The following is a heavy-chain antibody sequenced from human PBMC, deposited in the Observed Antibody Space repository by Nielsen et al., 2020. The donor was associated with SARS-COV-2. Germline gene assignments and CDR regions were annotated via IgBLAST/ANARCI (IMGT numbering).Heavy chain of an antibody. D-gene: IGHD2-15*01. V-gene: IGHV3-33*01. Sequence: GESLKISCAASGFTFSSYGMHWVRQAPGKGLEWVAVIWYDGSNKYYADSVKGRFTISRDNSNNILYLRMSDLRPEDTAVYYCATQKLVSEYAFDIWGQGTMVTVSS. CDR1: GFTFSSYG. CDR2: IWYDGSNK. J-gene: IGHJ3*02. CDR3: ATQKLVSEYAFDI.